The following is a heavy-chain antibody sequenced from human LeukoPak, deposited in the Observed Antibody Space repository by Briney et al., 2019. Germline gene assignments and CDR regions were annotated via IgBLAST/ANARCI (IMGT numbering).Heavy chain of an antibody. V-gene: IGHV4-59*08. CDR3: ASRRGYSGSYDAFDI. J-gene: IGHJ3*02. D-gene: IGHD1-26*01. CDR1: GGSISSYY. Sequence: SETLSLTCTVSGGSISSYYWSWIRQPPGKGLEWIGYIYYSGSTNYNPSLKSRVTISVDTSKNQFSLKLSSVTAADTAVYYCASRRGYSGSYDAFDIWGQGTMVTVSS. CDR2: IYYSGST.